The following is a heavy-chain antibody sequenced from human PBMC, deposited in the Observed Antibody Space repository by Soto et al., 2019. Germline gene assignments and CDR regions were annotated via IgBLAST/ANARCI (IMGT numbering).Heavy chain of an antibody. V-gene: IGHV1-69*04. CDR2: IIPILGIA. CDR1: GGTFSSYT. J-gene: IGHJ4*02. D-gene: IGHD5-12*01. CDR3: ARDRVGSGYGVL. Sequence: ASVKVSCKASGGTFSSYTISWVRQAPGQGLEWMGRIIPILGIANYAQKFQGRVTITADKSTSTAYMELSSLRSEDTAVYYCARDRVGSGYGVLWGQGTLVTVSS.